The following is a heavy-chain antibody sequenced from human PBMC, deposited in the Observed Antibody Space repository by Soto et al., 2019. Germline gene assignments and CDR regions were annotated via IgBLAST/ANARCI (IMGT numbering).Heavy chain of an antibody. J-gene: IGHJ3*02. D-gene: IGHD2-15*01. CDR2: IYPGDSDT. V-gene: IGHV5-51*01. CDR3: ASGSRAEKVVAATHDAFDI. Sequence: GESLKISCKGSGYSFTSYWIGWVRQMPGKGLEWMGIIYPGDSDTRYSPSFQGQVTISADKSISTAYLKWSSLKASDTAMYYCASGSRAEKVVAATHDAFDIWGQGTMVTVSS. CDR1: GYSFTSYW.